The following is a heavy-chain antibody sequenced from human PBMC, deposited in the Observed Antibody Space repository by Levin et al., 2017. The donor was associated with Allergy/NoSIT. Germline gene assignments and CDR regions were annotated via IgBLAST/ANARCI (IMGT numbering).Heavy chain of an antibody. Sequence: PGGSLRLSCAASGFTFSSYAMSWVRQAPGKGLEWVSAISGSGGSTYYADSVKGRFTISRDNSKNTLYLQMNSLRAEDTAVYYCAKDMAKYSYGIPDYYYYGMDGWGQGTTVTVSS. J-gene: IGHJ6*02. CDR1: GFTFSSYA. V-gene: IGHV3-23*01. D-gene: IGHD5-18*01. CDR2: ISGSGGST. CDR3: AKDMAKYSYGIPDYYYYGMDG.